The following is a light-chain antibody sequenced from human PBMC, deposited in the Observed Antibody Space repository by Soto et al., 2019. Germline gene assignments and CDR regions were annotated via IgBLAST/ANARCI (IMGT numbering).Light chain of an antibody. J-gene: IGLJ1*01. CDR3: SSYTSSSTRV. CDR1: TSHVGAYNY. V-gene: IGLV2-14*01. Sequence: QYVPTDHDHVSRPPGQSVTISCTGTTSHVGAYNYVSWYQQQPGKAPKLMIYEVSNRPAGVSNRFSGSKSGNTAPLTISGLQAEDEADYCCSSYTSSSTRVFGTGTKVTVL. CDR2: EVS.